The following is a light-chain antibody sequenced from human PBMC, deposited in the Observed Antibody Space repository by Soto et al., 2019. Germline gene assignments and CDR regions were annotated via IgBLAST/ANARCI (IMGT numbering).Light chain of an antibody. Sequence: DIQMTQSPSPLSASVGDRVTITCRSSQSISSYVNWYQQKPGIAPRLLILAASNLQTGVPSRFSGCGSGTDFTLTISSLQPEDFGTYICQHTYSTPFTFGPGTKVDIK. V-gene: IGKV1-39*01. CDR3: QHTYSTPFT. CDR1: QSISSY. J-gene: IGKJ3*01. CDR2: AAS.